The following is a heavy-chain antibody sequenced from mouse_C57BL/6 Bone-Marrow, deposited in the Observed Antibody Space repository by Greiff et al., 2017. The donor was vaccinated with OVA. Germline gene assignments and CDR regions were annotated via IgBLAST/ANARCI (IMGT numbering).Heavy chain of an antibody. CDR3: ANHIYYYGSGVMDY. D-gene: IGHD1-1*01. V-gene: IGHV1-64*01. Sequence: QVQLQQPGAELVKPGASVKLSCKASGYTFTSYWMHWVKQRPGQGLEWIGMIHPNSGSTNYNAKFKSKATLTVDKSSSTAYMQLSSLTSEDSAVYYGANHIYYYGSGVMDYWGQGTSVTVSS. CDR1: GYTFTSYW. CDR2: IHPNSGST. J-gene: IGHJ4*01.